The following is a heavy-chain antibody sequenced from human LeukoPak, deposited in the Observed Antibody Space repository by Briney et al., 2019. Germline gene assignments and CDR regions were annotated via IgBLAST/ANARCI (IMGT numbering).Heavy chain of an antibody. V-gene: IGHV4-34*01. CDR1: GGSFSGYY. D-gene: IGHD3-22*01. CDR2: INHSGST. Sequence: SETLSLTCAVYGGSFSGYYWSWIRQPPGKGLEWIGEINHSGSTNYNPSLKSRVTISVDTSKNQFSLKLSSVTAADTAVYYCASGVGRHYYDSSGRYYFDYWGQGTLVTVSS. J-gene: IGHJ4*02. CDR3: ASGVGRHYYDSSGRYYFDY.